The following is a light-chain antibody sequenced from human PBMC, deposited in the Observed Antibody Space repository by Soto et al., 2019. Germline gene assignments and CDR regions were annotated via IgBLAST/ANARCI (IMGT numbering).Light chain of an antibody. CDR3: QAWDSSTAFYV. CDR1: KLGDKY. Sequence: SYELTQPPSVSVSPGQTASITCSGDKLGDKYTCWFQQKPGQSPVVVIYQDNKRPSGIPERFSGSNSGNTATLTISGTQAMDEADYYCQAWDSSTAFYVFGTGTKLTVL. V-gene: IGLV3-1*01. CDR2: QDN. J-gene: IGLJ1*01.